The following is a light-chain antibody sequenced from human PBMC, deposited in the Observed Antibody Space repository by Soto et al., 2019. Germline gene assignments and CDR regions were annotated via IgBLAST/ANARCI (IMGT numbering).Light chain of an antibody. V-gene: IGKV3-15*01. CDR2: GAS. Sequence: EIVMTQSPVTLSVSPGERATLSCRASQSVSSNLAWYQQKPGQAPRLLILGASTRATGIPARFSGSGSGTEFTLTIRNLQSEDFAVYYCQQYNEWPPLTFGGGTKVEIK. CDR3: QQYNEWPPLT. CDR1: QSVSSN. J-gene: IGKJ4*01.